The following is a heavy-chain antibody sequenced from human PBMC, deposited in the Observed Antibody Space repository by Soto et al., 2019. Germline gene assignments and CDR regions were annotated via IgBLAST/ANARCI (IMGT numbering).Heavy chain of an antibody. CDR1: GYTFTSYD. J-gene: IGHJ4*02. CDR3: ARERGEIDY. D-gene: IGHD3-10*01. Sequence: QVQLVQSGAEVKKPGASVKVSCKASGYTFTSYDINWVRQGTGQGLEWMGWTNPNSGNTVYAQKVXGRVTMTSNTPTSTADRGLSSLRSEDTAVYYCARERGEIDYWGQGTLVTVSS. V-gene: IGHV1-8*01. CDR2: TNPNSGNT.